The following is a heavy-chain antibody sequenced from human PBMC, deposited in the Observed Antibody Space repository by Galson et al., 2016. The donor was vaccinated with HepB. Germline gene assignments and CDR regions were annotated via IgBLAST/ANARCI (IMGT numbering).Heavy chain of an antibody. V-gene: IGHV1-69*13. CDR1: GGTFSTYD. CDR3: ATVRRDTSSSGQFYYFYMDV. J-gene: IGHJ6*03. CDR2: ISHISGTT. D-gene: IGHD6-6*01. Sequence: SVKVSCKASGGTFSTYDFNWVRQAPGQGLEWMGGISHISGTTEYAQEFQGRVTITADESTSTGYMEISSLRSEETAVYYCATVRRDTSSSGQFYYFYMDVWGIGTTVTVSS.